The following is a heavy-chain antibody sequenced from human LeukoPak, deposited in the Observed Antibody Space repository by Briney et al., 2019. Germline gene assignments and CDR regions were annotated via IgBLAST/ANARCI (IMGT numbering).Heavy chain of an antibody. Sequence: GGSLRLSCAASGFTFDDYGMSWVRQAPGKGLEWVSGINWNGGGTGYADSVKGRFTISRDNAKNSLYLQMNSLRAEDTALYYCARVPSCSGGSCYGGAFDYWGQGTLVTVSS. J-gene: IGHJ4*02. D-gene: IGHD2-15*01. CDR3: ARVPSCSGGSCYGGAFDY. CDR2: INWNGGGT. CDR1: GFTFDDYG. V-gene: IGHV3-20*04.